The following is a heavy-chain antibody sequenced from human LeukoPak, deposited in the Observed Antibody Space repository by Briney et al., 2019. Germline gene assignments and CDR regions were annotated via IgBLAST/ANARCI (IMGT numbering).Heavy chain of an antibody. CDR2: INPSGGST. CDR3: ARGDVTTTLYYYYYYGMDV. V-gene: IGHV1-46*01. Sequence: ASVKVSCKASGYTFTSYYMHWVRQAPGQGLEWMGIINPSGGSTSYAQKFQGRVTMTRDTSTSTVYMELSSLRSGDTAVYYCARGDVTTTLYYYYYYGMDVWGQGTTVTVSS. CDR1: GYTFTSYY. D-gene: IGHD4-17*01. J-gene: IGHJ6*02.